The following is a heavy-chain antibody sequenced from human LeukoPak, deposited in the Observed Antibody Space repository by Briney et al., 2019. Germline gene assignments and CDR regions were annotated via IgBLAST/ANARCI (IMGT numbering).Heavy chain of an antibody. V-gene: IGHV3-23*01. D-gene: IGHD2-21*02. CDR1: GFTFSSYA. CDR2: ISGSGGST. J-gene: IGHJ3*02. CDR3: AKDQHIVVVTATKADAFDI. Sequence: PGGSLRLSCAAAGFTFSSYAMSWVRQAPGKGLEWVSAISGSGGSTYYADSVKGRFTISRDNSKNTLYLQMNSLRAEDTAVYYCAKDQHIVVVTATKADAFDIWGQGTMVTVSS.